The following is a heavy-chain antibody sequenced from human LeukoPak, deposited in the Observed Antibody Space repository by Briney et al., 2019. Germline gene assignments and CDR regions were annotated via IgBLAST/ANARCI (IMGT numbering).Heavy chain of an antibody. CDR1: GFTFSSYK. CDR3: ARGHYDILTGNYKWTPDY. CDR2: IHSGGSDI. J-gene: IGHJ4*02. V-gene: IGHV3-21*06. Sequence: PGGSLRLSCVASGFTFSSYKMNWVRQAPGRGLEWVSSIHSGGSDIYYADSVKGRFTVSRDNAKNSLFLQMNSLRAEGTALYYCARGHYDILTGNYKWTPDYWGQGTLVTVSS. D-gene: IGHD3-9*01.